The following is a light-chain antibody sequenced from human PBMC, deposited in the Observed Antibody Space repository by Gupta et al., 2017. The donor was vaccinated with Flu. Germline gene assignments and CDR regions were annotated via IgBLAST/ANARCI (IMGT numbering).Light chain of an antibody. CDR2: SNN. J-gene: IGLJ1*01. Sequence: QSMQTQPPSASGTPGQRVTIPCSGTSSNTGSNTVNWYQHLPQTAPKLLIYSNNQRRSGVPDRFSGAQSGSSASLAISGLQSEDETDYYCAAWDDSLNGGVFGTGTKVTVL. CDR3: AAWDDSLNGGV. V-gene: IGLV1-44*01. CDR1: SSNTGSNT.